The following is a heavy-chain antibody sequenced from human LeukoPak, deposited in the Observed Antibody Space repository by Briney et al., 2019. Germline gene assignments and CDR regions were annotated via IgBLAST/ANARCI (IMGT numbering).Heavy chain of an antibody. V-gene: IGHV4-59*01. J-gene: IGHJ5*02. D-gene: IGHD6-13*01. CDR1: GGSISSYY. CDR3: ARSGYSSRNWFDP. CDR2: IYYSGST. Sequence: SETLSLTCTGSGGSISSYYWSWIRQPPGKGLEWSGYIYYSGSTNYNPSLKSRVTISVDTSKNQFSLKRSSVTAADTAVYYCARSGYSSRNWFDPWGQGTLVTVSS.